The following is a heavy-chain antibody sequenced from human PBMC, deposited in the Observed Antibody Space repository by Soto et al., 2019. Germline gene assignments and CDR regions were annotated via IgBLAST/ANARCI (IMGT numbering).Heavy chain of an antibody. V-gene: IGHV4-30-4*01. J-gene: IGHJ2*01. CDR3: VRKYYYDTSGYYYAWYFDL. CDR1: GGSISSPHYY. CDR2: ISYSGTT. Sequence: SETLSLTCTVSGGSISSPHYYWSWIRQSPGKGLEWIGYISYSGTTYYKTSLKSRTTISKDTSKNQFSLKLSSVTAADTAVYFCVRKYYYDTSGYYYAWYFDLWGRGTLVTAPQ. D-gene: IGHD3-22*01.